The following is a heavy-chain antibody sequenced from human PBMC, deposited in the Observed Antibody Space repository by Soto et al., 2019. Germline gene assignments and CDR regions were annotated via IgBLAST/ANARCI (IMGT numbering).Heavy chain of an antibody. CDR3: ARHIVVAREYYYGMDV. V-gene: IGHV3-21*01. Sequence: CVSLRRSFSPSGFTFNSYSRNCCRQAPSNVREWVSSISSSSSYIYYADSVKGRFTISRDNAKNSLYLQMNNLRAEETAVYYCARHIVVAREYYYGMDVWGQGTTVTV. D-gene: IGHD2-21*01. J-gene: IGHJ6*02. CDR2: ISSSSSYI. CDR1: GFTFNSYS.